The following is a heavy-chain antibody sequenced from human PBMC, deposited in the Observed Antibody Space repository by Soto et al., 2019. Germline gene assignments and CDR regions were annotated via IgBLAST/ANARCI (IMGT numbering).Heavy chain of an antibody. CDR3: ARADRTLVTSYGLDV. J-gene: IGHJ6*02. D-gene: IGHD2-21*02. CDR1: GGSFSGFY. CDR2: INHSGTI. Sequence: PSETLSLTCAVSGGSFSGFYWTWIRRPPGEGLEWIGEINHSGTINFNPSLRSRLTISLDSSKKHCSLKLTSLTAADAAVYYCARADRTLVTSYGLDVWGQGTTVTVSS. V-gene: IGHV4-34*01.